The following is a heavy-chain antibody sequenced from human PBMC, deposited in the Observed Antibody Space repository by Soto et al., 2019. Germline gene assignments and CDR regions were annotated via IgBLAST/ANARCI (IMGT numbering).Heavy chain of an antibody. CDR3: ARDPVDGYAFYDN. CDR1: GGSFSGYY. V-gene: IGHV4-34*01. J-gene: IGHJ4*02. Sequence: PSETLSLTCAVYGGSFSGYYWTWIRQPPGTGLEWIGEINHSGSTNYNPSLKSRVTISVDTSKKQSSLMLTSVTAAATAVYCCARDPVDGYAFYDNWGQGALVTVSS. D-gene: IGHD5-12*01. CDR2: INHSGST.